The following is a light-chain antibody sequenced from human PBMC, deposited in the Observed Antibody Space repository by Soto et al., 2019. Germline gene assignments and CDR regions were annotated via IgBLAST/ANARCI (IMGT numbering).Light chain of an antibody. J-gene: IGLJ3*02. V-gene: IGLV1-47*01. Sequence: QSVLTQPPSASGTPGQRVTFSCSGSNSNIGSNHVYWYQQLPGTAPKLLIHSNNQRPSGVPDRISGSKSGTSASLAISGLRSEDEADYYCGTWDSSLSVWVFGGGTKLTVL. CDR3: GTWDSSLSVWV. CDR2: SNN. CDR1: NSNIGSNH.